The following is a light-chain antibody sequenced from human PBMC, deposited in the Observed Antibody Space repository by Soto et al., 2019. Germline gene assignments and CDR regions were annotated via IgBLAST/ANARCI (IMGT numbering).Light chain of an antibody. CDR1: QSVSSN. V-gene: IGKV3-15*01. CDR2: GAS. CDR3: QQYSSRLS. Sequence: EIVMTQSPSTLSVSPGERATLSCRASQSVSSNLVWYQQKPGQAPRLLIYGASTRATGIPARFSGSGSGTEFALTISRLQSEDFAVYYCQQYSSRLSFGGGTRVEIK. J-gene: IGKJ4*01.